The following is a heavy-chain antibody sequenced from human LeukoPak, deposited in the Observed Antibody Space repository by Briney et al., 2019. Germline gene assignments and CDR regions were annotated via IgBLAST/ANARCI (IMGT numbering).Heavy chain of an antibody. Sequence: GGSLRLSCAASGFTFSSYAMNWVRQAPGMGLEWVSVISGSGGSTYYADSVKGRFTISRDNSKNTLYLQMNSLRAEDTAVYYCAKDRFADGYNWFDPWGQGTLVTVSS. J-gene: IGHJ5*02. CDR3: AKDRFADGYNWFDP. CDR2: ISGSGGST. CDR1: GFTFSSYA. V-gene: IGHV3-23*01. D-gene: IGHD5-24*01.